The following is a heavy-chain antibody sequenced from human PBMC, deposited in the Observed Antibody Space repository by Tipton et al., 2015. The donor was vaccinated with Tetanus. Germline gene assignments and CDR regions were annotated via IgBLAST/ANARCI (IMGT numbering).Heavy chain of an antibody. CDR2: ISGSGGST. CDR3: ASPPPRIQLWLPFFGY. Sequence: SLRLSCAASGFTFSSYAMSWVRQAPGKGLEWVSAISGSGGSTYYADSVKGRFTISRDNSKNTLYLQMNSLRAEDTAVYYCASPPPRIQLWLPFFGYRGQGTLGPVSS. J-gene: IGHJ4*02. CDR1: GFTFSSYA. V-gene: IGHV3-23*01. D-gene: IGHD5-18*01.